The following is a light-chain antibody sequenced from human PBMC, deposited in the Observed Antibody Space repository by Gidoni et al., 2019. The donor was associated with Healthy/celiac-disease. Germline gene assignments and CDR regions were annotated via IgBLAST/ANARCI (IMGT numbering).Light chain of an antibody. V-gene: IGKV3D-11*01. CDR3: QQRSNWLT. Sequence: IVLTQSPATLSLSTGERATLSGRASQGVSSYLAWYQQKPGQAPRLLIYDASNRATGIPARFSGSGPGTDFPLTISSLEPEDFAVYYCQQRSNWLTFGGGTKVEIK. CDR2: DAS. CDR1: QGVSSY. J-gene: IGKJ4*01.